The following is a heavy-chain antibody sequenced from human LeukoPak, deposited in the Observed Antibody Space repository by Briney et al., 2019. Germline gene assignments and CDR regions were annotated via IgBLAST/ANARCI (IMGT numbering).Heavy chain of an antibody. CDR1: GGSISSSSYY. CDR3: ARAFLQPYYDFWSGYYLDYFDY. D-gene: IGHD3-3*01. Sequence: PSETLSLTCTVSGGSISSSSYYWGWIRQPPGKGLEWIGSIYYSGSTYYNPSLKSRVTISVDTSKNQFSLKLSSVTAADTAVYYCARAFLQPYYDFWSGYYLDYFDYWGQGTLVTVSS. V-gene: IGHV4-39*01. CDR2: IYYSGST. J-gene: IGHJ4*02.